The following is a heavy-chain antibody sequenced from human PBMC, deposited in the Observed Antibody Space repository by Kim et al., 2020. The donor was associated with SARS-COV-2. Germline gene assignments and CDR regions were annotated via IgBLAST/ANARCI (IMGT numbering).Heavy chain of an antibody. CDR3: ARGDRYCSSSSCYNY. Sequence: ASVKVSCKASGYTFTSYDINWVRQASGQGPEWMGWMNPNSGNTGYAQKFQGRVTMTRDTSISTAYMELNSLRSEDRVVYYCARGDRYCSSSSCYNYWGQGTLVTVSS. D-gene: IGHD2-2*02. J-gene: IGHJ4*02. CDR2: MNPNSGNT. CDR1: GYTFTSYD. V-gene: IGHV1-8*01.